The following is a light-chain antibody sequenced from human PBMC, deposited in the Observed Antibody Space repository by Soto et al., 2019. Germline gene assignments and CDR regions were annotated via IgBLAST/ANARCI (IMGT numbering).Light chain of an antibody. CDR1: QSVSSSY. V-gene: IGKV3-20*01. Sequence: EIVLTQSPGTLSLSPGERATLSCRASQSVSSSYLAWYQQKPGQAPRLLIYGASSRAAGIPDRFSGSGSGTDFTLTISRREPEDGAVYYWQLYGSSPPYTLGQGTKLEIK. CDR2: GAS. CDR3: QLYGSSPPYT. J-gene: IGKJ2*01.